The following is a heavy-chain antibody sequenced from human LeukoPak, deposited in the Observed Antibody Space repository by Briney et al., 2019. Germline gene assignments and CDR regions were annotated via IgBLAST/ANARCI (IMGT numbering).Heavy chain of an antibody. CDR1: GFTFTNYT. Sequence: PGGSLRLSCAASGFTFTNYTMTWVRQAPGKGLEWVANIKEDGGERNYVDSVEGRFAISRDNAKNSVYLQMNSLRVEDTAVYYCAREYWGVDYWGQGTLVTVSS. J-gene: IGHJ4*02. CDR3: AREYWGVDY. D-gene: IGHD2-8*02. V-gene: IGHV3-7*01. CDR2: IKEDGGER.